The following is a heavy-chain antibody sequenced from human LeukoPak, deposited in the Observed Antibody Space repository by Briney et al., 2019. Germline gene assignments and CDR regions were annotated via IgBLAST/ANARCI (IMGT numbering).Heavy chain of an antibody. CDR3: SKWKAIVLVPAARSPIDY. Sequence: GGSLRLSCAASGFTFDDYAMHWVRQAPGKGLEWVSAISGSGVTTYYADSVKGRFTISRDNSKHTLYLQMNSLRAEDTAVYYCSKWKAIVLVPAARSPIDYWGQGTLVTVSS. V-gene: IGHV3-23*01. CDR2: ISGSGVTT. CDR1: GFTFDDYA. J-gene: IGHJ4*02. D-gene: IGHD2-2*01.